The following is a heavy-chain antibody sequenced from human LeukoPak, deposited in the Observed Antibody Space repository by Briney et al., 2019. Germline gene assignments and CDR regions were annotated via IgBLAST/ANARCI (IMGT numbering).Heavy chain of an antibody. J-gene: IGHJ3*02. Sequence: SETLSLTCPVSGGSISSSSFYWGWIRQPPGKGLEWIGTIYYSGNTYYNPSLKSRVTISVDTSKNQFSLNLSSVTAADTAVYYCAIDSGNYLDAFDIWGQGTMVTVSS. V-gene: IGHV4-39*02. D-gene: IGHD1-7*01. CDR3: AIDSGNYLDAFDI. CDR1: GGSISSSSFY. CDR2: IYYSGNT.